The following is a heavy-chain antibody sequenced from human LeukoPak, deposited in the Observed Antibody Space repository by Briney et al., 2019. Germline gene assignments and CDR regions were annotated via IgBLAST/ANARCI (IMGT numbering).Heavy chain of an antibody. J-gene: IGHJ5*02. CDR3: ARLDIVLS. V-gene: IGHV3-30-3*01. CDR2: ISYDGSNK. CDR1: GFTFRNYA. Sequence: GGSLRLSCAASGFTFRNYAMHWVRQAPGKGLEWVAVISYDGSNKYYADSVKGRFTISRDDSKNTLYLQMNSLTAEDTAMYYCARLDIVLSWGQGALVTVSP. D-gene: IGHD2-2*03.